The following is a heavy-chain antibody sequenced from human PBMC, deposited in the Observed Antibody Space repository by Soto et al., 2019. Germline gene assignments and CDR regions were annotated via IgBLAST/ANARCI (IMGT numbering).Heavy chain of an antibody. V-gene: IGHV3-48*01. CDR1: GFVLSSYS. CDR3: ARSYSYGFGY. CDR2: IGTGTRTR. Sequence: GGSLRLSCAASGFVLSSYSMNWVRQAPGKGLEWVSYIGTGTRTRYYAASVKGRFTISRDNDKNSLFLQMHSLRAEDTALYYCARSYSYGFGYWGQGTLVTVSS. D-gene: IGHD5-18*01. J-gene: IGHJ4*02.